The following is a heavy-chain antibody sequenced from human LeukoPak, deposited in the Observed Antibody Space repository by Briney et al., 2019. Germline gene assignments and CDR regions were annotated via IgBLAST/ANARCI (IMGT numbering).Heavy chain of an antibody. D-gene: IGHD3-22*01. CDR3: ARGLDSYDSSGQFVY. V-gene: IGHV4-39*01. Sequence: SETLSLTCNVSGGSISSSSYYWGWIRQPPGKGLEWIGSIHYSGSTYFNPSLKSRVTIVVDTSKNQFSQKLSSVTATDTAVYYCARGLDSYDSSGQFVYWGPGTLVTVSS. CDR1: GGSISSSSYY. CDR2: IHYSGST. J-gene: IGHJ4*01.